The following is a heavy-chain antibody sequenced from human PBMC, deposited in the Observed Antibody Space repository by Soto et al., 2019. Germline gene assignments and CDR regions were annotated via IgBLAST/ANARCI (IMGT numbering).Heavy chain of an antibody. J-gene: IGHJ4*02. V-gene: IGHV3-23*01. Sequence: EVQLLESGGGLVQPGGSLRLSCADSVFTFSSYAMSWVRQAPGKGLEWVSAISGGTSSTYYADSVKGRFTISRDNSKNTLYLQMNSLRAEDTAVYYCAKERWAAAGTPTLDYWGQGTLVTVSS. D-gene: IGHD6-13*01. CDR2: ISGGTSST. CDR1: VFTFSSYA. CDR3: AKERWAAAGTPTLDY.